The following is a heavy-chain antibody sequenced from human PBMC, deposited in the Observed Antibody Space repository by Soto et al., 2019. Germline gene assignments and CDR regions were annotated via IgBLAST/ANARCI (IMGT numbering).Heavy chain of an antibody. V-gene: IGHV1-18*01. CDR3: GRCRTDSYAMDV. Sequence: QVHLVQSGAEVEKPGASVKVSCKASGYSFTSYGIAWVRQAPGQGPEWMGWISLYNGRTNYAQNVKGRVVMTTDISTNTVNLELRSLRSDDTAMYYCGRCRTDSYAMDVWGQGTTVTVSS. CDR1: GYSFTSYG. CDR2: ISLYNGRT. D-gene: IGHD2-8*02. J-gene: IGHJ6*02.